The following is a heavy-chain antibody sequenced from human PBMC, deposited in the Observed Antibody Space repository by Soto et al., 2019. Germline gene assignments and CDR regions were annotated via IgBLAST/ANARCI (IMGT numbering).Heavy chain of an antibody. CDR2: ILVDGRT. Sequence: GGSLRLSCAASGFPCGSYDMTWVRQAPGKGLEWVSTILVDGRTFYVDSVKGRFTISRDNSRNTVYLQMNSLTAGDTALYYCAKATATGGGAFDFCGQGTMVTVSS. CDR1: GFPCGSYD. V-gene: IGHV3-23*01. CDR3: AKATATGGGAFDF. J-gene: IGHJ3*01. D-gene: IGHD2-8*02.